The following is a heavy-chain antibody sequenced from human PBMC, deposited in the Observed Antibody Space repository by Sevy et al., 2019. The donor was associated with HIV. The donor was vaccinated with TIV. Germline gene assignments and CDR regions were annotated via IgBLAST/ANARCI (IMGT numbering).Heavy chain of an antibody. CDR2: ISTLNT. D-gene: IGHD1-26*01. CDR1: GYSFTSYG. V-gene: IGHV1-18*01. CDR3: ARAPSGSQGPGQYFQH. J-gene: IGHJ1*01. Sequence: ASVKVSCKASGYSFTSYGITWVRQAPGQGLEWMGWISTLNTNYAQKLQGRVTLTTDTSTSTVYMELRSRRSDDTAVYYCARAPSGSQGPGQYFQHWGQGTLVTVSS.